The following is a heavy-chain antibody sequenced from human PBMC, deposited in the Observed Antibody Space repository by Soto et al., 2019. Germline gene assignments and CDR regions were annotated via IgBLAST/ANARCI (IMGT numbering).Heavy chain of an antibody. Sequence: QVQLVESGGGVVQPGRSLRLSCAASGFTFSSYGMHWVRQAPGKGLEWVAVIWYDGSNKYYADSVKGRFTISRDNSKNTLYLQMNSRRAEDTAVYYCGRDGESGSYYPEWFDPWGQGTLVTVSS. D-gene: IGHD3-10*01. CDR1: GFTFSSYG. J-gene: IGHJ5*02. CDR3: GRDGESGSYYPEWFDP. CDR2: IWYDGSNK. V-gene: IGHV3-33*01.